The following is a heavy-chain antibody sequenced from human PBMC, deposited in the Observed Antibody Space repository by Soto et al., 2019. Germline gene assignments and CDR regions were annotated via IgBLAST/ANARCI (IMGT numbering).Heavy chain of an antibody. CDR2: ISSSSSYI. Sequence: PGGSLRLSCAASGFTFSSYSMNWVRQAPGKGLEWVSSISSSSSYIYYADSVKGRFTISRDNAKNSLYLQMNSLRAEDTAVYYCARDTRQWLVLDYWGQGTLVTVS. J-gene: IGHJ4*02. CDR3: ARDTRQWLVLDY. CDR1: GFTFSSYS. D-gene: IGHD6-19*01. V-gene: IGHV3-21*01.